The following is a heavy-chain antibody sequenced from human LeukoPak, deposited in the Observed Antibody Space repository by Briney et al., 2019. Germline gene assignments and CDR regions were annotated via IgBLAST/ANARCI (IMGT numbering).Heavy chain of an antibody. V-gene: IGHV4-4*07. Sequence: SETLSLTCSGSGVSISSYYWIWIPQPPGKGLEGIGRLYTSRSTYYNPSLKSRVTISVDTSKNQFSLKLSYVTAADTAVYCCVGHLEGQLAHWGDPRGQGAQVTVSS. CDR3: VGHLEGQLAHWGDP. CDR1: GVSISSYY. J-gene: IGHJ5*02. CDR2: LYTSRST. D-gene: IGHD6-6*01.